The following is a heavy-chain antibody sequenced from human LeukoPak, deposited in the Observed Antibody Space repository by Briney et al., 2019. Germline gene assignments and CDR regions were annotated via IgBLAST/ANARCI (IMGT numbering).Heavy chain of an antibody. D-gene: IGHD3-9*01. J-gene: IGHJ4*02. CDR2: ITGSGGGT. Sequence: PGASLRLSCAASGFTFSKYAMSWVRQAPGKGLEWVSAITGSGGGTYYADSVKGRFTISRENSKNTLYLQVNSLRAEDTAVYYCVKWGDYDVLTGYYDPDYWGQGSLVTVPS. V-gene: IGHV3-23*01. CDR3: VKWGDYDVLTGYYDPDY. CDR1: GFTFSKYA.